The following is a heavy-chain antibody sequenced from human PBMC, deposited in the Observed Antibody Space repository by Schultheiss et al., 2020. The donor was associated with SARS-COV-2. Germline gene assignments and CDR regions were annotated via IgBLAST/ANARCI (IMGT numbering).Heavy chain of an antibody. CDR3: ARRVPGLGFDP. J-gene: IGHJ5*02. Sequence: GSLRLSCTVSGGSISSYYWSWIRQPAGKGLEWIGRIYTSGSTNYNPSLKSRVTMSVDTSKNQFSLKLSSVTAADTAVYYCARRVPGLGFDPWGQGTLVTVSS. D-gene: IGHD2-2*01. V-gene: IGHV4-4*07. CDR1: GGSISSYY. CDR2: IYTSGST.